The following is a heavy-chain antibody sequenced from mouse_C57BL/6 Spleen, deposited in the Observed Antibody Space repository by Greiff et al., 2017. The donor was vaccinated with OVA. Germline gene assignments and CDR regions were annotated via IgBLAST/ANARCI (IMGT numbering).Heavy chain of an antibody. D-gene: IGHD1-1*01. Sequence: EVKLVESEGGLVQPGSSMKLSCTASGFTFSDYYMAWVRQVPEKGLEWVANINYDGSSTYYLDSLKSRFIISRDNAKNILYLQMSSLKSEDTATYDCARDPPYGSSYLYFDVWGTGTTVTVAS. V-gene: IGHV5-16*01. CDR3: ARDPPYGSSYLYFDV. CDR2: INYDGSST. CDR1: GFTFSDYY. J-gene: IGHJ1*03.